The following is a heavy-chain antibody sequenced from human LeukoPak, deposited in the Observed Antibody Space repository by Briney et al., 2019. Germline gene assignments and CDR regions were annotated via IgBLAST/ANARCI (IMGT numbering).Heavy chain of an antibody. J-gene: IGHJ4*02. CDR2: IYDSGST. Sequence: SETLSLTCTVSGGSISSDFWSWIRQPPGKGLEWIGYIYDSGSTNYNPSFKSRVTISVDTPKNQFSLKLSSVTAADTAVYYCASGYSSGWYGVWGQGTLVTVSS. CDR1: GGSISSDF. CDR3: ASGYSSGWYGV. D-gene: IGHD6-19*01. V-gene: IGHV4-59*08.